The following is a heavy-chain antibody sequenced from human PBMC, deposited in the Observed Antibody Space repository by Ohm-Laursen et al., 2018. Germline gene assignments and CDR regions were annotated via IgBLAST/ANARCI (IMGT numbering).Heavy chain of an antibody. CDR3: AKDSSGGYYGMHV. J-gene: IGHJ6*02. CDR1: GFTFSSYA. CDR2: ISGNAVRT. Sequence: SLRLSCTASGFTFSSYAMSWVRQAPGKGLEWVSSISGNAVRTYDADSVKGRFSISRDNSKNTLDLQMNSLRAEDTALYYCAKDSSGGYYGMHVWGQGTTVTVSS. V-gene: IGHV3-23*01. D-gene: IGHD3-10*01.